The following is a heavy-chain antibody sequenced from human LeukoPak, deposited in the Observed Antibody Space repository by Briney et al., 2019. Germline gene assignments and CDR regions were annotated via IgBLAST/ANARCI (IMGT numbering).Heavy chain of an antibody. J-gene: IGHJ4*02. Sequence: GGSLRLSCAASGFTFSTYWMNWVRQAPGKGLEWVANIKQDGSEKYYVDPVKGRFTISRDNAKNSLYLQMNSLRAEDTAVYYCARRYSSGWYEFDYWGQGTLVTVSS. CDR3: ARRYSSGWYEFDY. CDR2: IKQDGSEK. V-gene: IGHV3-7*01. D-gene: IGHD6-19*01. CDR1: GFTFSTYW.